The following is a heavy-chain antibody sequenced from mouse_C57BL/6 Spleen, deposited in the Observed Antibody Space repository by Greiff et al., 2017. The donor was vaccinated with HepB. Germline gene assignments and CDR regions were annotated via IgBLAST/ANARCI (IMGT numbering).Heavy chain of an antibody. V-gene: IGHV1-64*01. J-gene: IGHJ4*01. CDR2: IHPNSGST. Sequence: QVQLQQPGAELVKPGASVKLSCKASGYTFTSYWMHWVKQRPGQGLEWIGMIHPNSGSTNYNEKFKSKATLTVDKSSSTAYMQLSSLTSEDSAVYYGARGEFYYYGSRGYYAMDYWGQGTSVTVSS. D-gene: IGHD1-1*01. CDR3: ARGEFYYYGSRGYYAMDY. CDR1: GYTFTSYW.